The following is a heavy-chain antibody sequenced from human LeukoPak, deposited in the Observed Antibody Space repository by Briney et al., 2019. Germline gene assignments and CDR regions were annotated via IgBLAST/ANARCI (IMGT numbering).Heavy chain of an antibody. CDR3: AKSPPHDFWSGYPYYYYYYMGV. V-gene: IGHV3-23*01. CDR1: GFTFSSYA. D-gene: IGHD3-3*01. Sequence: GGSLRLSCAASGFTFSSYAMSWVRQAPGKGLEWVSAISGSGGSTYYADSVKGRFTISRDNSKNTLYLQMNSLRAEDTAVYYCAKSPPHDFWSGYPYYYYYYMGVWGKGTTVTVSS. J-gene: IGHJ6*03. CDR2: ISGSGGST.